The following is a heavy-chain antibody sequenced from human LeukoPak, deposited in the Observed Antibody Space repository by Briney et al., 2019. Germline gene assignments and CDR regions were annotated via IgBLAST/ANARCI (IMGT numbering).Heavy chain of an antibody. CDR3: ARYCSSTSCYGYYYGMDV. J-gene: IGHJ6*04. Sequence: ASVKVSCKASGCTFTSYYMHWVRQAPGQGLEWLGIINPSGGSTSYAQKFQGRVTMTRDTSTSTVYMELSSLRSEDTAVYYCARYCSSTSCYGYYYGMDVWGKGTTVTVSS. CDR1: GCTFTSYY. D-gene: IGHD2-2*01. V-gene: IGHV1-46*01. CDR2: INPSGGST.